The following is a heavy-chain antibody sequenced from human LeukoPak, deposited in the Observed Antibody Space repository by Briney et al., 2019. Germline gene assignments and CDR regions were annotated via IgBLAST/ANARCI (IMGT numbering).Heavy chain of an antibody. J-gene: IGHJ4*02. Sequence: GVSVKVSCKASGYTFTSYYMHWVRQAPGQGLEWMGMINPSGGSTSYEQKFQDRLTMTRETSTTTAYMELSRLRSEDTAVYYCARLRYSGLDYWGQGALVSVS. CDR2: INPSGGST. D-gene: IGHD1-26*01. CDR3: ARLRYSGLDY. CDR1: GYTFTSYY. V-gene: IGHV1-46*01.